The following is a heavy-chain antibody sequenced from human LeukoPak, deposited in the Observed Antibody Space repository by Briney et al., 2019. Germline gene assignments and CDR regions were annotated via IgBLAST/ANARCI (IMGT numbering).Heavy chain of an antibody. Sequence: SETLSLTCTISAASISSSDYYWGWIRQPPGQGLEWIGNIYYSGSTYYNPSLKSRVTISVDTSKNQFSLKLSSVTAADTAVYFCARRGSGWTDCFDPWGQGTLVTVSS. J-gene: IGHJ5*02. CDR1: AASISSSDYY. V-gene: IGHV4-39*01. D-gene: IGHD6-19*01. CDR3: ARRGSGWTDCFDP. CDR2: IYYSGST.